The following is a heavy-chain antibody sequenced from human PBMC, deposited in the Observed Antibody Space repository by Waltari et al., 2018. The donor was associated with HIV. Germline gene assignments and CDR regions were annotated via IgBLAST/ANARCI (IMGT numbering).Heavy chain of an antibody. CDR1: GDSFPGYY. D-gene: IGHD4-17*01. J-gene: IGHJ6*02. V-gene: IGHV1-2*06. CDR3: ARVTTVTGDSYFYYGMDV. CDR2: INPNSGGT. Sequence: QAQLVQSGAVVRKPGASVKVSCKASGDSFPGYYLHWARQAPGQGLEWMGRINPNSGGTNYAQKFQARVTITRDTSIGAAYMELSSLRPNDTAVYYCARVTTVTGDSYFYYGMDVWGQGTTVTVSS.